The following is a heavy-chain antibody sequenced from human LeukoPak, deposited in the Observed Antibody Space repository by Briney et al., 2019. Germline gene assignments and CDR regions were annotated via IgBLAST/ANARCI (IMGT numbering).Heavy chain of an antibody. J-gene: IGHJ5*02. CDR2: IYTGGST. D-gene: IGHD3-3*01. Sequence: GGSPRLSCAASGFTVSGDYMSWVRQAPGKGLEWVSVIYTGGSTYYADSVKGRFTISRDNSKNTLYLQMNSLRVEDTAVYYCARHDWFDPWGQGTLVTVSS. CDR1: GFTVSGDY. CDR3: ARHDWFDP. V-gene: IGHV3-53*01.